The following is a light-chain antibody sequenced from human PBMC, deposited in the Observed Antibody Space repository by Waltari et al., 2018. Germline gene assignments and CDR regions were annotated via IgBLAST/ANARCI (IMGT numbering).Light chain of an antibody. Sequence: SYELTQPSSVSVSPGQTARITCSGDVLAKRYTRWFQQKPGQAPVLVIYKDSGRPSGIPERFSGSSSGTTVTLTISGAEVEDEADYYCYSVDDNKRVFGGGTKLTVL. CDR1: VLAKRY. CDR3: YSVDDNKRV. CDR2: KDS. J-gene: IGLJ2*01. V-gene: IGLV3-27*01.